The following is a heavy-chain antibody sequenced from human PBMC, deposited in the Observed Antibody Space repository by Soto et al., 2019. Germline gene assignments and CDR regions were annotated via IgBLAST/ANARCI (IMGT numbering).Heavy chain of an antibody. CDR3: AREPRPHANADSGMDV. CDR1: GFTFSDYY. D-gene: IGHD2-8*01. J-gene: IGHJ6*02. V-gene: IGHV3-11*01. CDR2: ISSSGSTI. Sequence: GGSLRLSCAASGFTFSDYYMSWIRQAPGKGLEWVSYISSSGSTIYYADSVKGRFTISRDNAKNSLYLQMDSLRAEDTAVYYCAREPRPHANADSGMDVWGQGTTVTVSS.